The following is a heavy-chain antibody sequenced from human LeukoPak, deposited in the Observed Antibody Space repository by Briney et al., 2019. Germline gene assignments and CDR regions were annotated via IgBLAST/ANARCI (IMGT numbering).Heavy chain of an antibody. J-gene: IGHJ5*02. CDR3: ASDATGGNWFDP. V-gene: IGHV3-21*01. CDR1: GFTFGSYS. Sequence: GGSLRLSCAASGFTFGSYSMNWVRQAPGKGLEWVSSISSSSSYIYYADSVKGRFTISRDNAKNSLYLQMNSLRAEDTAVYYCASDATGGNWFDPWGQGTLVTVSS. D-gene: IGHD3-9*01. CDR2: ISSSSSYI.